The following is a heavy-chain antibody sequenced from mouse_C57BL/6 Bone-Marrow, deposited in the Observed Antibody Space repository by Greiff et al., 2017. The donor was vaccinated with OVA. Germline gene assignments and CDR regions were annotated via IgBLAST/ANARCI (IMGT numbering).Heavy chain of an antibody. J-gene: IGHJ3*01. CDR3: ARSTMIREFAY. D-gene: IGHD2-4*01. Sequence: VQLQQPGAELVKPGASVKLSCKASGYTFTSYWMHWVKQRPGQGLEWIGMIHPNSGSTNYNEKFKSKATLTVDKSSSTAYMQLSSLTSEDSAVYYCARSTMIREFAYWGQGTLVTVSA. V-gene: IGHV1-64*01. CDR1: GYTFTSYW. CDR2: IHPNSGST.